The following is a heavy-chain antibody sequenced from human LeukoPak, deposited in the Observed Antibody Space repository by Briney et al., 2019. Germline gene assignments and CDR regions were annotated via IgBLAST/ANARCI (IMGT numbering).Heavy chain of an antibody. CDR1: GGTFSSYA. CDR2: IIPIFGTA. D-gene: IGHD4-11*01. Sequence: GASVKVSCKSSGGTFSSYAISWVRQAPGQGLEWMGGIIPIFGTANYAQKFQGRVTITTDESTSTAYMELSSLRSEDTAVYYCARGLVTTNVGYNWFDPWGQGTLVTVSS. CDR3: ARGLVTTNVGYNWFDP. J-gene: IGHJ5*02. V-gene: IGHV1-69*05.